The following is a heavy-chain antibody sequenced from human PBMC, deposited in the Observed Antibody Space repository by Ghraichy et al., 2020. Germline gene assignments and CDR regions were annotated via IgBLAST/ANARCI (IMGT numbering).Heavy chain of an antibody. J-gene: IGHJ4*02. D-gene: IGHD2-15*01. CDR1: GFTFSSYS. CDR2: ISSSSSYI. CDR3: ARDGGYCSGGSCYDDY. Sequence: GSLILSCTASGFTFSSYSMNWVRQAPGKGLEWVSSISSSSSYIYYADSVKGRFTISRDNAKNSLYLQMNSLRAEDTAVYYCARDGGYCSGGSCYDDYWGQGTLVTVSS. V-gene: IGHV3-21*01.